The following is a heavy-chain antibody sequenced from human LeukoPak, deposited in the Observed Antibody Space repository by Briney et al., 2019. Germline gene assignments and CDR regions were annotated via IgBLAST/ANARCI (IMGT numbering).Heavy chain of an antibody. CDR3: ARGYGGNSYNDY. D-gene: IGHD4-23*01. J-gene: IGHJ4*02. V-gene: IGHV3-23*01. CDR1: GFTFSSYT. Sequence: GGSLRLSCAASGFTFSSYTMSWVRQAPGKGLEWVSGVSGSGGNIHYADSVKGRFTISRDNSKNTLYLQMNSLRAEDTAVYYCARGYGGNSYNDYWGQGTLVTVSS. CDR2: VSGSGGNI.